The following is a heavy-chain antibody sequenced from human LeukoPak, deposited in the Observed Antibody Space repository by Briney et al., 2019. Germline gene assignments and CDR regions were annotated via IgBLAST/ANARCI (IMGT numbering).Heavy chain of an antibody. CDR2: ISSSSSYI. D-gene: IGHD1-1*01. J-gene: IGHJ3*02. CDR1: GFTLSSYS. Sequence: GGSLRLSCAASGFTLSSYSMNWVRQAPGKGLEWVSSISSSSSYIYYADSVKGRFTISRDNAKNSLYLQMNSLRAEDTAVYYCARTTHHDAFDIWGQGTMVTVSS. CDR3: ARTTHHDAFDI. V-gene: IGHV3-21*01.